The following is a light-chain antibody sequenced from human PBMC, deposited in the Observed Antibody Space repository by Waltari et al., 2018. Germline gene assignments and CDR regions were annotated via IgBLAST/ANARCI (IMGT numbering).Light chain of an antibody. CDR3: QQYFDFPRT. Sequence: DILMTQSPSSLSASVGERVTITCRASQGISDSLAWYQQKPGKAPKVLLHDASSLESGVPSRFSGSGSGTEFTLTISRLQPEDFATYYCQQYFDFPRTFGQGTRVDIK. CDR2: DAS. CDR1: QGISDS. J-gene: IGKJ1*01. V-gene: IGKV1-NL1*01.